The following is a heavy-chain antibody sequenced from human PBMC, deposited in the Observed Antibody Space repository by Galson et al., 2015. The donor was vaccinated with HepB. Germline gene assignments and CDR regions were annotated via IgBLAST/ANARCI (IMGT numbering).Heavy chain of an antibody. CDR3: ARPDTKGYGDPFDV. D-gene: IGHD1-1*01. J-gene: IGHJ3*01. V-gene: IGHV4-39*01. CDR2: IYRSGTT. Sequence: ETLSLTCSVSGDSISSSSHYWGWIRQAPGQGLEWIGSIYRSGTTFYNASLKSRLTMSVDTSKNQISLNLRSVTAADTAVYYCARPDTKGYGDPFDVWGQGTLVTVFS. CDR1: GDSISSSSHY.